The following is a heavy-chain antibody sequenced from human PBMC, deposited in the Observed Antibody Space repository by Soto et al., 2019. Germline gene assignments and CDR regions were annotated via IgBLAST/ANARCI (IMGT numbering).Heavy chain of an antibody. Sequence: SETLSLTCAVSGGSISSGGYSWSWIRQPPGKGLEWIGFIYHSGNSFYNPSLKTRVTISVDRSRNQFSLKLTSVTAADTAVYYCARVPPQGHGSGYYWKAAFDIWGQGTMVTV. CDR3: ARVPPQGHGSGYYWKAAFDI. D-gene: IGHD3-22*01. CDR2: IYHSGNS. J-gene: IGHJ3*02. CDR1: GGSISSGGYS. V-gene: IGHV4-30-2*01.